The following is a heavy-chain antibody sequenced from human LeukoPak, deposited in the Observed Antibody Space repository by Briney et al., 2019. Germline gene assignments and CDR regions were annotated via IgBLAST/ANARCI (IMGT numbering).Heavy chain of an antibody. D-gene: IGHD1-1*01. Sequence: PSETLSLTCTVTGGSISTSNYYWGWIRQPPGKGLEWIGNIFYSGSTYYSPSLRSRVTISLDTSRNQFSLKLNSVTAADTAVYYCAKGGLEPLDYWGQGTLVTVSS. CDR2: IFYSGST. J-gene: IGHJ4*02. CDR3: AKGGLEPLDY. CDR1: GGSISTSNYY. V-gene: IGHV4-39*07.